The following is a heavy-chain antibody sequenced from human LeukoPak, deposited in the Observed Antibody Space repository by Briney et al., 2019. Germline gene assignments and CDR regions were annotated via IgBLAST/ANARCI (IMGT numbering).Heavy chain of an antibody. Sequence: GGSLRLSCAASGFTFSSYAMSWVRQAPGKGLEWLSVIYSDGGTYYADSVKGRFTISRDNSKNMLYLQMNSLRVEDTAVYYCTRASWDYWGQGTLVTVSS. J-gene: IGHJ4*02. CDR1: GFTFSSYA. CDR3: TRASWDY. D-gene: IGHD3-10*01. V-gene: IGHV3-66*01. CDR2: IYSDGGT.